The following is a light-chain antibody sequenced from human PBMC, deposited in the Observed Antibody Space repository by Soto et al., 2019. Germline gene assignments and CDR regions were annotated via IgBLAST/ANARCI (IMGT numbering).Light chain of an antibody. CDR1: SSDVGAYKY. V-gene: IGLV2-8*01. Sequence: QSVLTQPPSASGSPGQSVTISGTGTSSDVGAYKYVSWYQQYPGKAPKLMIYEVTKRPSGVPDRFSGSKSGNTASLTVSGLQAEDEADYYCTSYVGNDIWVFGGGTKLTVL. J-gene: IGLJ3*02. CDR2: EVT. CDR3: TSYVGNDIWV.